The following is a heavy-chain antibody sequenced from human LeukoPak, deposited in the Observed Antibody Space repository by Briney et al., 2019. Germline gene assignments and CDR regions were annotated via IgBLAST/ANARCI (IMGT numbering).Heavy chain of an antibody. Sequence: GSLRLSCAASGFTFSSYAMHWVRQAPGKGLEWVAVISYDGSNKYYADSVKGRFTISRDNSKNTLYLQMNSLRAEDTAMYYCARGFYGDYLYYFDYWGQGTLVTVSS. V-gene: IGHV3-30-3*01. CDR3: ARGFYGDYLYYFDY. CDR2: ISYDGSNK. D-gene: IGHD4-17*01. CDR1: GFTFSSYA. J-gene: IGHJ4*02.